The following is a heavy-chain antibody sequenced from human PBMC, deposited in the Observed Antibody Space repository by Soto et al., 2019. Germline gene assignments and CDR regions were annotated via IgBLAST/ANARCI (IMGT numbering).Heavy chain of an antibody. J-gene: IGHJ4*02. CDR3: ARDGRGRIGGSGWYGLDY. V-gene: IGHV1-46*01. CDR1: GYTFTSYA. D-gene: IGHD6-19*01. Sequence: GASVKVSCKASGYTFTSYAMHWVRQAPGQRLEWMGIINPSGGSTSYAQKFQGRVTMTRDTSTSTVYMELSSLRSEDTAVYYCARDGRGRIGGSGWYGLDYWGQGTLVTVSS. CDR2: INPSGGST.